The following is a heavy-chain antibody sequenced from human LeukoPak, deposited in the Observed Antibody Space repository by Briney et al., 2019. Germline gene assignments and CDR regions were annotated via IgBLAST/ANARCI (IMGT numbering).Heavy chain of an antibody. CDR1: GGSFSGYY. D-gene: IGHD1-26*01. CDR2: INHSGST. V-gene: IGHV4-34*01. Sequence: PSETLSLTCAVYGGSFSGYYWSWIRQPPGKGLEWIGEINHSGSTNYSPSLKSRVTISVDTSKNQFSLKLSSVTAADTAVYYCAREETSGPTSDAFDIWGQGTMVTVSS. J-gene: IGHJ3*02. CDR3: AREETSGPTSDAFDI.